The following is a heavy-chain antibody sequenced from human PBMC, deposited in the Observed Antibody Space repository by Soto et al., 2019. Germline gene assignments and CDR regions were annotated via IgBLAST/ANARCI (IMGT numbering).Heavy chain of an antibody. CDR2: ISYDGSNK. CDR3: ARDLVHSSGWYWPGY. D-gene: IGHD6-19*01. V-gene: IGHV3-30-3*01. Sequence: PGGSLRLSCAASGFTFSSYAMHWVCQAPGKGLEWVAVISYDGSNKYYADSVKGRFTISRDNSKNTLYLQMNSLRAEDTAVYYCARDLVHSSGWYWPGYWGQGTLVTVSS. CDR1: GFTFSSYA. J-gene: IGHJ4*02.